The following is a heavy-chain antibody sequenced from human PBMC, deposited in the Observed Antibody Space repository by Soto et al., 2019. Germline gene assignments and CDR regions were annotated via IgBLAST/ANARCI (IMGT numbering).Heavy chain of an antibody. Sequence: GPSVKVSCKASGYTFTGYYIHWVRQAPGQGLEWMGWINPNSGGSNYAQKFQGWVTMTRNTSISTAYMELSRLRSDDTAVYYCARGGLYCTNGVCYTGNWFGPWGQGTRVTVSS. J-gene: IGHJ5*02. V-gene: IGHV1-2*04. CDR3: ARGGLYCTNGVCYTGNWFGP. D-gene: IGHD2-8*01. CDR1: GYTFTGYY. CDR2: INPNSGGS.